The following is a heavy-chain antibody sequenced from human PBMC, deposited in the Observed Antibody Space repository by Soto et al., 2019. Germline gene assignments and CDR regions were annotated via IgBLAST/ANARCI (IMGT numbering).Heavy chain of an antibody. D-gene: IGHD6-13*01. CDR2: IYTSGST. J-gene: IGHJ5*01. Sequence: PSETLSLTCTVSGAFISGYYWSWIRQPAGKGLEWIGRIYTSGSTKYSPSLKSRATMSVDTSKKQFSLKLNSVTAADTAVYYCARESTVAGTDNWFDSWGQGNLVTV. CDR3: ARESTVAGTDNWFDS. V-gene: IGHV4-4*07. CDR1: GAFISGYY.